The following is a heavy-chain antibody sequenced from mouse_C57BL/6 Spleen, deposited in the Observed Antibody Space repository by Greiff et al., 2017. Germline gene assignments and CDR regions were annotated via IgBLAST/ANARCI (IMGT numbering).Heavy chain of an antibody. V-gene: IGHV5-4*01. Sequence: EVMLVESGGGLVKPGGSLKLSCAASGFTFSSYAMSWVRQTPEKRLEWVATISDGGSYTYYPDNVKGRFTISRDNAKNNLYLQMSHLKSEDTAMYYCARDGSNGAMDYWGQGTSVTVSS. CDR1: GFTFSSYA. CDR2: ISDGGSYT. CDR3: ARDGSNGAMDY. J-gene: IGHJ4*01. D-gene: IGHD1-1*01.